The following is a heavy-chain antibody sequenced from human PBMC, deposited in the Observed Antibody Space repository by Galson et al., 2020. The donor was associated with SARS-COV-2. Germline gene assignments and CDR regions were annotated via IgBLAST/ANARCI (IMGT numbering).Heavy chain of an antibody. V-gene: IGHV1-2*02. CDR1: GYTFTDYY. CDR3: ARLRYYEVLTGYIVDV. D-gene: IGHD3-9*01. CDR2: INPKSGGT. J-gene: IGHJ6*02. Sequence: ASVKVSCKASGYTFTDYYIHWVRQAPGQGLEWMGWINPKSGGTNYAQKFEGRVTMTRDTFITTAYMELSRLRADDTAVYYCARLRYYEVLTGYIVDVWGQGTMVTVSS.